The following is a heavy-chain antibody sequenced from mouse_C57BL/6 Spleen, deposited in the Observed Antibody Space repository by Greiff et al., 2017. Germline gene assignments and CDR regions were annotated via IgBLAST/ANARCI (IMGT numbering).Heavy chain of an antibody. D-gene: IGHD1-1*01. CDR2: IDPSDSYT. V-gene: IGHV1-50*01. J-gene: IGHJ3*01. Sequence: VQLQQPGAELVKPGASVKLSCKASGYTFTSYWMQWVKQRPGQGLEWIGEIDPSDSYTNYNQKFKGKATLTVDTSSSTAYMQLSSLTSEDSAVYYCARQTYGYWFAYWGQGTLVTVSA. CDR1: GYTFTSYW. CDR3: ARQTYGYWFAY.